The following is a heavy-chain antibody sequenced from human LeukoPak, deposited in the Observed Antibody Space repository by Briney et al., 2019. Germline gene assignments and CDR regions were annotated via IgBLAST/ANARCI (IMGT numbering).Heavy chain of an antibody. CDR2: ISYDGSNK. V-gene: IGHV3-30*18. CDR1: GFIFSSYG. CDR3: AKASSSWYGTQTDY. J-gene: IGHJ4*02. D-gene: IGHD6-13*01. Sequence: GGSLRLSCAASGFIFSSYGMHWVRQAPGKGLEWVAVISYDGSNKYYADSVKGRFTISRDNSKNTLYLQMNSLRAEDTAVYYCAKASSSWYGTQTDYWGQGTLVTVSS.